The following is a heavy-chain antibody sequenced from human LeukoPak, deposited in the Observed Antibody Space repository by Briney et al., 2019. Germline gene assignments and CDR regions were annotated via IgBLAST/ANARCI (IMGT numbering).Heavy chain of an antibody. CDR1: GYSFTSYW. J-gene: IGHJ4*02. Sequence: GESLKISCKGSGYSFTSYWIGWVRQMPGKGLEWMGIIYPGDSDTRYSPSLQGQVTISADKSISTAYLQWSSLKASDTAMYYCASYPAMVRGVTGFDYWGQGTLVTVSS. CDR2: IYPGDSDT. D-gene: IGHD3-10*01. V-gene: IGHV5-51*01. CDR3: ASYPAMVRGVTGFDY.